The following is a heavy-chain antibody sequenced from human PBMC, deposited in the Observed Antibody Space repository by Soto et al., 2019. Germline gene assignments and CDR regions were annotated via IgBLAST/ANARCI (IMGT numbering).Heavy chain of an antibody. CDR1: GFTVSSNY. J-gene: IGHJ5*02. V-gene: IGHV3-53*01. Sequence: LRLSCADSGFTVSSNYMSWVRQAPGKGLEWVSVIYSGGSTYYADSVKGRFTISRDNSKNTLYLQMNSLRAEDTAVYYCARSVAARRGEDWFDPWGQGTLVTVSS. D-gene: IGHD6-6*01. CDR2: IYSGGST. CDR3: ARSVAARRGEDWFDP.